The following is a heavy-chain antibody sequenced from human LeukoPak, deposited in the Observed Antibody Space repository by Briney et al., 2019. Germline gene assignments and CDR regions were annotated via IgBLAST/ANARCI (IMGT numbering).Heavy chain of an antibody. D-gene: IGHD6-19*01. CDR1: QYTFTSYA. CDR2: INAGNGNT. V-gene: IGHV1-3*01. J-gene: IGHJ4*02. CDR3: ARVGAVAGSPFDY. Sequence: GASVTVSCTASQYTFTSYAMHWVRQAPGQRLEWMGWINAGNGNTKYSQKFQGRVTITRDTSASIAYMELSSLRSEDTAVYYCARVGAVAGSPFDYWGQGTLVTVSS.